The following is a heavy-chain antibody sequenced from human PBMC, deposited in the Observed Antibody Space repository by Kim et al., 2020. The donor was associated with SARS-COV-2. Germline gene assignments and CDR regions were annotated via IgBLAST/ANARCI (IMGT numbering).Heavy chain of an antibody. D-gene: IGHD6-19*01. CDR3: ARDNPSPGGCDY. V-gene: IGHV3-30*01. J-gene: IGHJ4*02. Sequence: YYADSVQGRFTISRDNSKNTLYLQMNSLRAEDTAVYYCARDNPSPGGCDYWGQGTLVTVSS.